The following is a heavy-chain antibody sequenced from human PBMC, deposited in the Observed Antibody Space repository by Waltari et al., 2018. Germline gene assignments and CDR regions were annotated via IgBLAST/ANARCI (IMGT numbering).Heavy chain of an antibody. CDR1: GLTFKSFS. CDR3: AKSRSLFYYYALDV. J-gene: IGHJ6*02. D-gene: IGHD2-2*01. CDR2: ISHGGAKS. V-gene: IGHV3-30*18. Sequence: QVQLVQSGGGVVQPGTSLRLSCTASGLTFKSFSMFWARQAPGRGLGWGSLISHGGAKSHYADSVQGRFTISRDSSKGALYLQMNNLRAEDTAVYFCAKSRSLFYYYALDVWGQGTTVVVSS.